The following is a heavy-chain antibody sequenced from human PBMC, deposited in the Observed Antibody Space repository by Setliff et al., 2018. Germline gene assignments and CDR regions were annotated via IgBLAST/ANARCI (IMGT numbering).Heavy chain of an antibody. J-gene: IGHJ4*02. Sequence: PGGSLRLSCAASGFTFSNAWVSWVRQAPGKGLEWLASINPDGSEKYYVDSVKGRFTISRDNAKNSLSLQVNSLRTEDTAVYYCFGAGTCSYWGQGTLVTVSS. CDR2: INPDGSEK. CDR1: GFTFSNAW. D-gene: IGHD3-10*01. V-gene: IGHV3-7*01. CDR3: FGAGTCSY.